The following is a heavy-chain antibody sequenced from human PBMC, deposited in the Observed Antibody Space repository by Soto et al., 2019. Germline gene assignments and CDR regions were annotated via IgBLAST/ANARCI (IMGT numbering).Heavy chain of an antibody. V-gene: IGHV3-33*01. Sequence: PGGSLRLSCAASGFTFSSYGMHWVRQAPGKGLEWVAVIWYDGSNKYYADSVKGRFTICRDNSKNTLYLQMNSLRAEDTAVYYCARDRTMTTVTPVFDYWGQGTLVTVSS. CDR3: ARDRTMTTVTPVFDY. CDR2: IWYDGSNK. J-gene: IGHJ4*02. CDR1: GFTFSSYG. D-gene: IGHD4-17*01.